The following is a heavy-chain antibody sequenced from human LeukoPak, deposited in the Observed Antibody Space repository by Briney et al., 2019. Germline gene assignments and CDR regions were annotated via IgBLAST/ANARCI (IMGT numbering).Heavy chain of an antibody. CDR3: ASARLGCYDPIGAPLFDY. D-gene: IGHD3-16*01. Sequence: ASVKVSCKASGYTFTDYYIHWVRQAPGQGLEWMGWINPYSGGTDYAQRFQGRVTMTRDTSIRTTYMELSRLMSDDTAVYYCASARLGCYDPIGAPLFDYWGQGTLVTVSS. CDR1: GYTFTDYY. CDR2: INPYSGGT. V-gene: IGHV1-2*02. J-gene: IGHJ4*02.